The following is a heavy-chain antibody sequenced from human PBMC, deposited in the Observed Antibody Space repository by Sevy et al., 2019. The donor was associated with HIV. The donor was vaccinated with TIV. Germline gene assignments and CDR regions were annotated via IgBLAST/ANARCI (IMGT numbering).Heavy chain of an antibody. D-gene: IGHD3-9*01. CDR2: ISWNSGSI. V-gene: IGHV3-9*01. J-gene: IGHJ4*02. CDR1: GFTFDDYA. Sequence: GGSLRLSCAASGFTFDDYAMHWVRQAPGKGLEWVSGISWNSGSIGYADSVKGRFTISRDNAKNSLYLQMNSLRAEDTGLYYGAKGGLGYDILTGYYGAFDYWGQGTLVTVSS. CDR3: AKGGLGYDILTGYYGAFDY.